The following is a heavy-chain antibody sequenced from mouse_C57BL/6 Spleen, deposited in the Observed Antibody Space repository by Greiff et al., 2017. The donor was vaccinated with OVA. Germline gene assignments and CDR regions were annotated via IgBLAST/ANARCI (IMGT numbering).Heavy chain of an antibody. CDR2: IDPETGGT. V-gene: IGHV1-15*01. D-gene: IGHD2-2*01. CDR1: GYTFTDYE. CDR3: TRWRGYYGYDY. Sequence: QVQLQQSGAELVRPGASVTLSCKASGYTFTDYEMHWVKQTPVHGLEWIGAIDPETGGTAYNQKFKGKAILTADKSSSTAYMELRSLTSEDSAVYYCTRWRGYYGYDYWGQGTTLTVSS. J-gene: IGHJ2*01.